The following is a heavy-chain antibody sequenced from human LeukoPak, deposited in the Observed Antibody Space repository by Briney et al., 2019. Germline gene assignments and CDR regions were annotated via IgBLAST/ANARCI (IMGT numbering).Heavy chain of an antibody. D-gene: IGHD2-2*01. CDR1: GGSFSGYY. CDR3: ARVPRYCSSTSCQVYGMDV. J-gene: IGHJ6*02. V-gene: IGHV4-34*09. CDR2: INHSGST. Sequence: SETLSLTCAVYGGSFSGYYWSWIRQPPGKGLEWIGEINHSGSTNYNPSLKSRVTISVDTSKNQFSLKLSSVTAADTAVYYCARVPRYCSSTSCQVYGMDVWGQGTTVTVSS.